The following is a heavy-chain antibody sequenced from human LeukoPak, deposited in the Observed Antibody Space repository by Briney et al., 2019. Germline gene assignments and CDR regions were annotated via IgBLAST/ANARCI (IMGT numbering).Heavy chain of an antibody. D-gene: IGHD3-22*01. V-gene: IGHV3-21*01. CDR3: AREVSEGFDF. J-gene: IGHJ4*02. CDR1: GFTSSGYS. Sequence: GGSLRLSCTASGFTSSGYSMNWIRQAPGKGLEWVSSFGTRSTSIYHAGSVKGRFAISRDNAKNSLYLQMNSLRAEDTALYYCAREVSEGFDFWGQGTLVTVSS. CDR2: FGTRSTSI.